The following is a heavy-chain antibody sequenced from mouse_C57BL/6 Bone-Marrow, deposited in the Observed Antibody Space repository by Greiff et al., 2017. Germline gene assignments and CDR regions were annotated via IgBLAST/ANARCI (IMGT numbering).Heavy chain of an antibody. V-gene: IGHV5-6*01. D-gene: IGHD2-3*01. J-gene: IGHJ2*01. CDR3: ARQDGYFLYYFDY. Sequence: EVKLMESGGDLVKPGGSLKLSCAASGFTFSSYGMSWVRQTPDKRLEWVATISSGGSYPYYQDSVKGRFTIPRDNATNTLYLHMSSLKSEDTALYNCARQDGYFLYYFDYWGQGTTLLVAS. CDR2: ISSGGSYP. CDR1: GFTFSSYG.